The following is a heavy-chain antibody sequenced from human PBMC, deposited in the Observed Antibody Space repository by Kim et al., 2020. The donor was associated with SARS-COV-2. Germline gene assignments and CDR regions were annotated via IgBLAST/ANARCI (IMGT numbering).Heavy chain of an antibody. CDR2: INAGTGNT. D-gene: IGHD2-8*02. CDR1: GYIFTNFA. CDR3: ARDLFHTGFDY. Sequence: ASVKVSCKASGYIFTNFAIQWVRQAPGQRLEWMGWINAGTGNTKFSQQFQGRVTFTRDTSANTASMELSSLGSEDTAVYYCARDLFHTGFDYWGQGTLVAVSS. V-gene: IGHV1-3*01. J-gene: IGHJ4*02.